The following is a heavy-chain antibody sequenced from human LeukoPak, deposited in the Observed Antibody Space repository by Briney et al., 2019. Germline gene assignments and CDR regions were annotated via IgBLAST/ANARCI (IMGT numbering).Heavy chain of an antibody. CDR3: ATGSSSWNYFDY. J-gene: IGHJ4*02. D-gene: IGHD6-13*01. CDR1: GGSISSSSYY. CDR2: IYYSGST. Sequence: SETLSLTCTVSGGSISSSSYYWGWIRQPPGKGLEWIGSIYYSGSTYYNPSLKSRDTISVDTSKNQFSLKLSSVTAADTAVYYCATGSSSWNYFDYWGQGTLVTVSS. V-gene: IGHV4-39*01.